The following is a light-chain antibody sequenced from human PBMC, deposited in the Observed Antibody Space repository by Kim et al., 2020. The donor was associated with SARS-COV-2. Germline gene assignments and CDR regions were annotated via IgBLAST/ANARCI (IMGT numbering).Light chain of an antibody. CDR2: LEGSGSY. Sequence: SSVHVTCTLSSGHSNYPIAWHQQQPGKAPRYLMKLEGSGSYNKGSGVPDRFSGSSSGADRYLTISNIQSEDEADYYCETWDSNTRVFGGGTQLTVL. V-gene: IGLV4-60*03. CDR3: ETWDSNTRV. CDR1: SGHSNYP. J-gene: IGLJ2*01.